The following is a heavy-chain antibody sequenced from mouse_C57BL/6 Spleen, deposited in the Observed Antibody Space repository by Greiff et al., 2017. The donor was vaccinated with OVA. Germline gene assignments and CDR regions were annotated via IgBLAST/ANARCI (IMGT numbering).Heavy chain of an antibody. CDR2: MYPGDGDT. CDR1: GYAFSSSW. J-gene: IGHJ4*01. CDR3: ARSSYYAMDY. V-gene: IGHV1-82*01. D-gene: IGHD1-1*01. Sequence: QVQLQQSGPELVKPGASVKISCKASGYAFSSSWMNWVKQRPGKGLEWIGRMYPGDGDTNYNGKFKGKATLTADKSSSTAYMQLSSLTSEDSAVYFCARSSYYAMDYWGQGTSVTVSS.